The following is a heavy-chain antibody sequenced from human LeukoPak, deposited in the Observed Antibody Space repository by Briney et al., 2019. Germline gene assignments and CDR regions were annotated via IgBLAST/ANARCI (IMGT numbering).Heavy chain of an antibody. CDR2: ISYDGSNK. Sequence: GGSLRLSCAASGFTFSSYAMHWVRQAPGKGLEWVAVISYDGSNKYYADSVKGRFTISRDNSKNTLYLQMNSLRAEDTAVYYCARNGVSGDYGDYWGQGTLVTVSS. CDR3: ARNGVSGDYGDY. D-gene: IGHD4-17*01. V-gene: IGHV3-30-3*01. J-gene: IGHJ4*02. CDR1: GFTFSSYA.